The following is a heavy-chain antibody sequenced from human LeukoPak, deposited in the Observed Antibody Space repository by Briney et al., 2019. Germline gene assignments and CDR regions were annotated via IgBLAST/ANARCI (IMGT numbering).Heavy chain of an antibody. V-gene: IGHV3-48*03. J-gene: IGHJ4*02. CDR3: ARGGVGTTRRWVDY. CDR1: GFTFSSCA. D-gene: IGHD1-7*01. CDR2: ISSSGSTI. Sequence: GGSLRLSCAASGFTFSSCAMSWVRQAPGKGLEWVSYISSSGSTIYYADSVKGRFTISRDNAKNSLYLQMNSLRAEDTAVYYCARGGVGTTRRWVDYWGQGTLVTVSS.